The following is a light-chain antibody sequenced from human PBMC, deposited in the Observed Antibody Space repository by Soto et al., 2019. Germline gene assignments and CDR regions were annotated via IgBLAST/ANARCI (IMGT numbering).Light chain of an antibody. CDR3: SSYTSSSTLVV. Sequence: QSVLTQPASVSGSPGQSITISCTGTSSDVGGYNYVSWYQQHPGKAPKLMIFEVSNRPSGVSYRFSGSKSGNTASLTISGLQAEDEPDYYCSSYTSSSTLVVFGGGTKLTVL. V-gene: IGLV2-14*01. CDR2: EVS. CDR1: SSDVGGYNY. J-gene: IGLJ2*01.